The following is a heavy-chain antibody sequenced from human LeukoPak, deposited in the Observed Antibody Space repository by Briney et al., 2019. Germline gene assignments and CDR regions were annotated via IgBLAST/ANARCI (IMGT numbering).Heavy chain of an antibody. CDR1: GGSFSGYY. CDR2: INHSGST. J-gene: IGHJ4*02. CDR3: ATRPNFYDSRGYYYDVDY. V-gene: IGHV4-34*01. D-gene: IGHD3-22*01. Sequence: SETLSLTCAVYGGSFSGYYWSWIRQPPGKGLEWIGEINHSGSTNYNPSLKSRVTISVDTSKNQFSLKLTSVTAADTAVYYCATRPNFYDSRGYYYDVDYWGQGTPLTVSS.